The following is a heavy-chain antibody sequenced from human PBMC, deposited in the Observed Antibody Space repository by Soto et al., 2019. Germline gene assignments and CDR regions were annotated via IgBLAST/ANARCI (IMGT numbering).Heavy chain of an antibody. CDR3: AAGYCSGGSCYPRYYYGMDV. J-gene: IGHJ6*02. CDR2: IVVGSGNT. D-gene: IGHD2-15*01. V-gene: IGHV1-58*01. Sequence: SVKVSCKASGFTFSSSAVQWVRQARGQRLEWIGWIVVGSGNTNYAQKFQERVAITRDMSTSTAYMELRSLRSEDTAVYYCAAGYCSGGSCYPRYYYGMDVWGQGTTFTVSS. CDR1: GFTFSSSA.